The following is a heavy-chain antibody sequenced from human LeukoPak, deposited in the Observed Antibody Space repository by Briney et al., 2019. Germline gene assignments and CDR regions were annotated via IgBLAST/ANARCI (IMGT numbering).Heavy chain of an antibody. CDR2: ISHSESA. CDR1: GGSISSGANY. V-gene: IGHV4-30-2*01. D-gene: IGHD2-2*01. CDR3: ARDGSTSSDDAFDI. J-gene: IGHJ3*02. Sequence: SETLSLTCTVSGGSISSGANYWSWIRQPPGRGLEWIGYISHSESAYYSPSLESRITISVDTSKNQFSLKLSSVTAADTAVYYCARDGSTSSDDAFDIWGQGTMVTVSS.